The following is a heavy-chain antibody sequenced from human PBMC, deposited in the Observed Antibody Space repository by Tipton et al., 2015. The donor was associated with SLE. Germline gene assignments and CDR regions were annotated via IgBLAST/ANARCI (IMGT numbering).Heavy chain of an antibody. CDR3: ARDRTGTTLFDY. Sequence: SLRLSCAASGFTFSSYGMHWVRQAPGKGLEWVAFIRYDGSNKYFADSVKGRFTISRDNAKNSLYLQMNSLRAEDTAVYYCARDRTGTTLFDYWGQGTLVTVSS. D-gene: IGHD1-7*01. J-gene: IGHJ4*02. CDR2: IRYDGSNK. CDR1: GFTFSSYG. V-gene: IGHV3-30*02.